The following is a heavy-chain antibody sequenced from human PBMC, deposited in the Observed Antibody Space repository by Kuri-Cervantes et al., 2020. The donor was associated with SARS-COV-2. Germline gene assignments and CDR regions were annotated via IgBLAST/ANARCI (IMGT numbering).Heavy chain of an antibody. CDR2: ISSSGSTI. D-gene: IGHD3-22*01. V-gene: IGHV3-11*01. Sequence: GESLKISCAASGFTVSSNYMSWIRQAPGKGLEWVSYISSSGSTIYYADSVKGRFTISRDNAKNSLYLQMNSLRAEDTAVYYCARDLLNYYDSSGYGYWGQGTLVTVSS. J-gene: IGHJ4*02. CDR3: ARDLLNYYDSSGYGY. CDR1: GFTVSSNY.